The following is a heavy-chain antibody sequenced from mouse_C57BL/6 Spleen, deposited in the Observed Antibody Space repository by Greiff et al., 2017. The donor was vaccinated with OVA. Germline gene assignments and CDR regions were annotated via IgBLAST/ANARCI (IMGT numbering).Heavy chain of an antibody. Sequence: EVQLQQSGPVLVKPGASVKMSCKASGYTFTDYYMNWVKQSHGTSLEWIGVIIPYNGGTSYNQKFTGTATLTVAKSSRTAYMELNSLTSEDSAVYYCARRGIYYDYDGLLDYWGQGTTLTVSS. CDR3: ARRGIYYDYDGLLDY. CDR1: GYTFTDYY. V-gene: IGHV1-19*01. J-gene: IGHJ2*01. CDR2: IIPYNGGT. D-gene: IGHD2-4*01.